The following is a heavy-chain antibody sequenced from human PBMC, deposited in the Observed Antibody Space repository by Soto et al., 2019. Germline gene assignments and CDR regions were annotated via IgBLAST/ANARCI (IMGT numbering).Heavy chain of an antibody. J-gene: IGHJ6*02. V-gene: IGHV1-69*13. CDR3: ASAQQLVGYYYYYGMDV. CDR1: GGTFSSYA. CDR2: IIPIFGTA. D-gene: IGHD6-6*01. Sequence: GASVKVSCKASGGTFSSYAISWVRQAPGQGLEWMGGIIPIFGTANYAQKFQGRVTITADESTSTAYMELSSLRSEDTAVYYCASAQQLVGYYYYYGMDVWGQGTTVTVSS.